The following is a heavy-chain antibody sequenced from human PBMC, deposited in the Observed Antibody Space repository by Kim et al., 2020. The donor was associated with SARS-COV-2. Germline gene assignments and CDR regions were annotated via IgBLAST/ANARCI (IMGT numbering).Heavy chain of an antibody. CDR2: MWYDGSNE. CDR3: AREMALFGRASLDN. D-gene: IGHD3-16*01. V-gene: IGHV3-33*08. Sequence: GGSLRLSCAASGFPFSSYGFHWVRQVPGKGLEWLAVMWYDGSNEYYADSVRGRFTISRDNSKNTLYLDMNSLRAEDTAVYYCAREMALFGRASLDNWGQGSLVTVSS. CDR1: GFPFSSYG. J-gene: IGHJ4*02.